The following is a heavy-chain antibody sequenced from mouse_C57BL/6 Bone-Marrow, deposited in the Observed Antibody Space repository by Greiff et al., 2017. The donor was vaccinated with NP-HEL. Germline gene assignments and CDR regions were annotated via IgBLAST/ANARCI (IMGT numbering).Heavy chain of an antibody. Sequence: QVQLKQPGAELVRPGSSVKLSCKASGYTFTSYWMHWVKQRPIQGLEWIGNIDPSDSETHYNQKFKDKATLTVDKSSSTAYMQLSSLTSEDSAVYYCAIIYYGNWGFAYWGQGTLVTVSA. CDR3: AIIYYGNWGFAY. CDR2: IDPSDSET. J-gene: IGHJ3*01. V-gene: IGHV1-52*01. CDR1: GYTFTSYW. D-gene: IGHD2-1*01.